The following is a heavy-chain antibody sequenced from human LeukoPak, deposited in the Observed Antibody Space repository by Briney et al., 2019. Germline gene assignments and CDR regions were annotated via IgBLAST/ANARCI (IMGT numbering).Heavy chain of an antibody. CDR3: GRQWLGLDY. J-gene: IGHJ4*02. CDR1: GFALSTSGMG. CDR2: IAWDDDN. D-gene: IGHD6-19*01. V-gene: IGHV2-70*11. Sequence: EAGPTLVNPTQTLKPTCTSTGFALSTSGMGVSWIRQPPAKALERLARIAWDDDNYYSTSLTTRLTISKGTAKNQVVLTMNDMDPVDTARYYCGRQWLGLDYWGQGTLVTVSS.